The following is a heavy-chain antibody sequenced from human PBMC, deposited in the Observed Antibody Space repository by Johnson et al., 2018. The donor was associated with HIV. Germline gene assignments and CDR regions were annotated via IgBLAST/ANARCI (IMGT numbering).Heavy chain of an antibody. V-gene: IGHV3-9*01. CDR3: ARREPILGIVRNAFDI. CDR2: ISWNSGSI. D-gene: IGHD7-27*01. Sequence: VQVVESGGGLVQPGRSLRLSCAASGFTFDDYAMHWVRQAPGKGLEWVSGISWNSGSIGYADSVKGRFTISRDNAKNSLYLQMNSLRAEDTAVYYCARREPILGIVRNAFDIWGQGTMVTVSS. CDR1: GFTFDDYA. J-gene: IGHJ3*02.